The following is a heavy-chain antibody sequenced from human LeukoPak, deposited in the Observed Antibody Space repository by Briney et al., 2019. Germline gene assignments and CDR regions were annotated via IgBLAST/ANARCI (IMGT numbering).Heavy chain of an antibody. D-gene: IGHD5-18*01. J-gene: IGHJ6*02. CDR2: IYKSGSS. CDR3: ARESGLWPTYHYGMDV. CDR1: GGSIYTYY. V-gene: IGHV4-4*07. Sequence: SETLSLTCTLSGGSIYTYYWSCVPEPAGEGLEWIARIYKSGSSNYNHSLKSRVAMSVDTSKTQFSLRLSSVTAADTAKYYCARESGLWPTYHYGMDVWGQGTTVTVSS.